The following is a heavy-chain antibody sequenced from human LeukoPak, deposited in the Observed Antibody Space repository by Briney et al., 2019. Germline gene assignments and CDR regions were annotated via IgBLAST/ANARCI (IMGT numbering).Heavy chain of an antibody. CDR1: GYTFTGYY. J-gene: IGHJ4*02. V-gene: IGHV1-2*06. CDR2: INPNSGGT. CDR3: ATIAAAGTSDFDY. Sequence: ASVKVSCTASGYTFTGYYMHWVRQAPGQGLEWMGRINPNSGGTNYAQKFQGRVTMTRDTSISTAYMELSRLRSDDTAVYYCATIAAAGTSDFDYWGQGTLVTVSS. D-gene: IGHD6-13*01.